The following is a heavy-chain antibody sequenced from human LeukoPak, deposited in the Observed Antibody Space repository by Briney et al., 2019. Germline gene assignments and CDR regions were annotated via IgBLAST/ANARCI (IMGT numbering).Heavy chain of an antibody. Sequence: SETLSLTCTVSGGSISSSSYYWGWIRQPPGKGLEWIGSIYYSGSTYYNPSLKSRVTISVDTSKNQFSLKLSSVTAADTAVYYCARRGVYGSGSYKGPWFDPWGQGTLVTVSS. CDR3: ARRGVYGSGSYKGPWFDP. CDR2: IYYSGST. CDR1: GGSISSSSYY. D-gene: IGHD3-10*01. J-gene: IGHJ5*02. V-gene: IGHV4-39*01.